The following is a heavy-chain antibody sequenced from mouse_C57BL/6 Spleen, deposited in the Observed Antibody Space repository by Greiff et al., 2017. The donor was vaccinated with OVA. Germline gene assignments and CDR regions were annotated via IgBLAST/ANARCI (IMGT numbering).Heavy chain of an antibody. CDR3: ARFGVSIAGAMDY. V-gene: IGHV1-82*01. CDR2: IYPGDGDT. Sequence: VQLQQSGPELVKPGASVKISCKASGYAFSSSWMNWVKQRPGKGLEWIGRIYPGDGDTNYNGQFKGKATLTADKSSSTAYMQLSSLTSEDSAVYFCARFGVSIAGAMDYWGQGTSVTVSS. CDR1: GYAFSSSW. D-gene: IGHD2-10*02. J-gene: IGHJ4*01.